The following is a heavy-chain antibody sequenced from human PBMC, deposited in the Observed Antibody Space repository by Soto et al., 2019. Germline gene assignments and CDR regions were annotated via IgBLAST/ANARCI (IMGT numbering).Heavy chain of an antibody. V-gene: IGHV1-69*13. CDR3: AVSIAVAGTDYYYGMDV. D-gene: IGHD6-19*01. Sequence: SVKVSCKASGGTFSSYAISWVRQAPGQGLEWMGGIIPIFGTANYAQKFQGRVTITADESTSTAYMELSSLRSEDTAVYYCAVSIAVAGTDYYYGMDVWGQGTTVIVSS. J-gene: IGHJ6*02. CDR2: IIPIFGTA. CDR1: GGTFSSYA.